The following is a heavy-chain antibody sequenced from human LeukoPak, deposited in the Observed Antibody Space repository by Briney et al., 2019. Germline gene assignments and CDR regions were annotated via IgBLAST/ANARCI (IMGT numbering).Heavy chain of an antibody. CDR3: ARDTSQWLEGGIY. V-gene: IGHV3-53*01. CDR2: IYSGGST. Sequence: GGSLRLSCAASGFTVSSNYMSWVRQAPGKGLEWVSVIYSGGSTYYADSVKGRFTISRDNSKNTLYLQMNSLRAEDTAVYYCARDTSQWLEGGIYWGQGTLVTVSS. J-gene: IGHJ4*02. D-gene: IGHD6-19*01. CDR1: GFTVSSNY.